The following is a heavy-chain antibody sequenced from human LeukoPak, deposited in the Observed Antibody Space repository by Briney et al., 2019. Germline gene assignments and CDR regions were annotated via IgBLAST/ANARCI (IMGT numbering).Heavy chain of an antibody. CDR2: INPNSGGT. J-gene: IGHJ4*02. V-gene: IGHV1-2*02. CDR1: GYTFTGYY. D-gene: IGHD2-2*02. CDR3: ARDNSGGYYTPLVY. Sequence: VASVKVSCKASGYTFTGYYMHWVRQAPGQGLEWMGWINPNSGGTNYAQKFQGRVTMTRDTSISTAYMELSRLRSDDTAVYYCARDNSGGYYTPLVYWGQGTLVTVSS.